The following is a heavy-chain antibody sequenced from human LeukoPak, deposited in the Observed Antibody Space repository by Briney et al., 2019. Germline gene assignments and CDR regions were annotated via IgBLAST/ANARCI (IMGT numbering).Heavy chain of an antibody. J-gene: IGHJ4*02. Sequence: GRSLRLSCAASGITFDDYAMHWVRQAPGKGLEWVSGISWNSGSIGYADSVKGRFTISRDNAKNSLYLQMNSLRAEDTALYYCAKDHYYDSSGYSEYWGQGTLVTVSS. CDR1: GITFDDYA. V-gene: IGHV3-9*01. D-gene: IGHD3-22*01. CDR3: AKDHYYDSSGYSEY. CDR2: ISWNSGSI.